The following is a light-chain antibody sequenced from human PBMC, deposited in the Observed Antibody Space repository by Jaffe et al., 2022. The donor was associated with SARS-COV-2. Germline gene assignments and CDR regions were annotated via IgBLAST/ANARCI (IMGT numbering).Light chain of an antibody. CDR1: QSLLYSSNNKNY. V-gene: IGKV4-1*01. CDR3: QQYYTIPRT. J-gene: IGKJ1*01. Sequence: DIVMTQSPDSLAVSLGERATFNCRSSQSLLYSSNNKNYLAWYQQKPGQPPKLLIYWASTRESGVPDRFSGSGFATDFTLTISSLQAEDVAVYYCQQYYTIPRTFGQGTKVEIK. CDR2: WAS.